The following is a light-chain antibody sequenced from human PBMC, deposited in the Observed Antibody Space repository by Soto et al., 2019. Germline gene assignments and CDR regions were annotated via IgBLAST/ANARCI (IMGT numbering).Light chain of an antibody. Sequence: QSALTQPRSVSGSPGQSVTISCTGTSSDVGAYNYVSWYQQHPGKAPKLMIYDVIKRPSGVPDRFSGSKSGTSASLAISGLQSEDEADYYCAAWHDSLNGPVFGGGTKLTVL. CDR2: DVI. CDR1: SSDVGAYNY. J-gene: IGLJ3*02. CDR3: AAWHDSLNGPV. V-gene: IGLV2-11*01.